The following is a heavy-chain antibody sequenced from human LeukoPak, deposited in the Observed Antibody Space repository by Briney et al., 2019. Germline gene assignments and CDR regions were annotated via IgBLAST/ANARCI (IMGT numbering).Heavy chain of an antibody. D-gene: IGHD5-18*01. CDR1: GFTFSSYS. J-gene: IGHJ4*02. CDR3: AKELLGYSYGSY. V-gene: IGHV3-48*01. Sequence: PGGSLRLSCAASGFTFSSYSMNWVRQAPGKGLEWVSYISSSSTTIYYADSVKGRFTISRDNAKNSLYLQMNSLRAEDTAVYYCAKELLGYSYGSYWGQGTLVTVSS. CDR2: ISSSSTTI.